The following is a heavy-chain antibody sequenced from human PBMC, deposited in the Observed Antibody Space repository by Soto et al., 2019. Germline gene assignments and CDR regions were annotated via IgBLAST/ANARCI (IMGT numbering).Heavy chain of an antibody. CDR3: ARDRSYYDFWSGYYTDYYYYGRDV. J-gene: IGHJ6*02. D-gene: IGHD3-3*01. CDR1: GYTFTSYD. CDR2: MNPNSGNT. Sequence: ASVKVSCKASGYTFTSYDINWVRQATGQGLEWMGWMNPNSGNTGYAQKFQGRVTMTRNTSISTAYMELNSLRSEDTAVYYCARDRSYYDFWSGYYTDYYYYGRDVWGQGTTVTVSS. V-gene: IGHV1-8*01.